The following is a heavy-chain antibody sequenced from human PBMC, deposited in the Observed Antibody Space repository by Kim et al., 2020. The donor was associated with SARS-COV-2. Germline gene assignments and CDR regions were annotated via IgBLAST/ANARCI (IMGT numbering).Heavy chain of an antibody. CDR3: AKDNQLVPAANIPNWFDP. D-gene: IGHD2-2*01. V-gene: IGHV3-43*02. CDR1: GFTFDDYA. CDR2: ISGDGGST. Sequence: GGSLRLSYAASGFTFDDYAMHWVRQAPGKGLEWVSLISGDGGSTYYADSVKGRFTISRDNSKNSLYLQMNSLRTEDTALYYCAKDNQLVPAANIPNWFDPWGQGTLVTVSS. J-gene: IGHJ5*02.